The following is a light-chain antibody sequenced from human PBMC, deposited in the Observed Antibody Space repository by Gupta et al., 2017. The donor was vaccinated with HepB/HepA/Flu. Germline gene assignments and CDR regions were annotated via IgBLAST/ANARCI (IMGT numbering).Light chain of an antibody. Sequence: DIQMTQSPSSLSASVGDRVTITCRASQSIRNYLNWYQHKPGKAPKLLIYSASTVQKEVPSRFSGSGSGTEFTLTISRRQPEDFAAYYCQQGLTTPITFGQGTRLEIK. J-gene: IGKJ5*01. CDR1: QSIRNY. CDR2: SAS. CDR3: QQGLTTPIT. V-gene: IGKV1-39*01.